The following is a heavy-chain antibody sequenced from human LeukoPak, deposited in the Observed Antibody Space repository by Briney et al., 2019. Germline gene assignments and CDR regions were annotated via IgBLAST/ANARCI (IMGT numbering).Heavy chain of an antibody. V-gene: IGHV3-23*01. CDR3: ASGYSVHRFDY. Sequence: GGSLRLSCAASGFTFSSYAMSWVRQAPGKGLEWVSAISGSGGSTYYADSVKGRFTISRDNAKNSLYLQMNSLRAEDTAVYYCASGYSVHRFDYWGQGTLVTVSS. CDR2: ISGSGGST. CDR1: GFTFSSYA. J-gene: IGHJ4*02. D-gene: IGHD5/OR15-5a*01.